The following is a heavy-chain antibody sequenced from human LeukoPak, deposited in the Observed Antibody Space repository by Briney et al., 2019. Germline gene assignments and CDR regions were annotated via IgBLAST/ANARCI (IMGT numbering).Heavy chain of an antibody. CDR1: GYTFTGYY. V-gene: IGHV1-2*02. J-gene: IGHJ4*01. D-gene: IGHD3-22*01. Sequence: GASVKVSCKASGYTFTGYYMRWVRQAPGQGLEWMGWINPNSGGTNYVQKFQGRVTMTRDTSISTAYMELSRLRSDDTAVYYCAIGRAMIVVVPLDYWGQATLVTV. CDR3: AIGRAMIVVVPLDY. CDR2: INPNSGGT.